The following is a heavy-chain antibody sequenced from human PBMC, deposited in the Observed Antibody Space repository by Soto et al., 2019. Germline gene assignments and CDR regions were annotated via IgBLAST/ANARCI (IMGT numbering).Heavy chain of an antibody. Sequence: SVTLCITSAVSGGSSSGSNLWSWVRQPPGKGLEWIGEIYHSGSTNYNPSLKSRVTISVDKSKNQFSLKLSSVTAADTAVYYCARDPQNGRGNWFDPWGQGTPVTVSS. CDR3: ARDPQNGRGNWFDP. CDR2: IYHSGST. D-gene: IGHD3-10*02. V-gene: IGHV4-4*02. CDR1: GGSSSGSNL. J-gene: IGHJ5*02.